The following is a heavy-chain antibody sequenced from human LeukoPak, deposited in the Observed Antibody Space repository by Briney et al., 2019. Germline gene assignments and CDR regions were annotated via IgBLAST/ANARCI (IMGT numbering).Heavy chain of an antibody. V-gene: IGHV4-59*01. CDR3: ARRWISGTKDAFDI. J-gene: IGHJ3*02. CDR1: GGSISSYY. CDR2: IYYSGST. D-gene: IGHD5-12*01. Sequence: SETLSLTCSVSGGSISSYYWSWIRQPPGKGLEWIGYIYYSGSTNYNPSLKSRVTISVDTSKNQFSLKLSSVTAADTAVYYCARRWISGTKDAFDIWGQGTMVTVSS.